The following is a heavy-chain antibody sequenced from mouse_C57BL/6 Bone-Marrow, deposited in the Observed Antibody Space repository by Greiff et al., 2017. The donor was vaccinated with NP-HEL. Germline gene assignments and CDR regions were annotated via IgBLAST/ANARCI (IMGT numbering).Heavy chain of an antibody. CDR1: GYTFTSYW. D-gene: IGHD4-1*01. CDR2: IDPNSGGT. J-gene: IGHJ2*01. CDR3: ARGNVGGDVYFDY. V-gene: IGHV1-72*01. Sequence: VQLQQSGAELVKPGASVKLSCKASGYTFTSYWMHWVKQRPGRGLEWIGRIDPNSGGTKYNEKFKSKATLTVDKPSSTAYMQLSSLTSEDSAVYYCARGNVGGDVYFDYWGQGTTLTVSS.